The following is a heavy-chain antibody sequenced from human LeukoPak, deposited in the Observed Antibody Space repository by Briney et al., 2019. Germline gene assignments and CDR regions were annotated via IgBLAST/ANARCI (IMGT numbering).Heavy chain of an antibody. J-gene: IGHJ3*02. CDR3: ARDQIGAFDI. CDR2: ISSSSSTI. D-gene: IGHD2/OR15-2a*01. CDR1: GFTFSSYS. V-gene: IGHV3-48*01. Sequence: GGSLRLSCAASGFTFSSYSMNWVRQAPGKGLEWVSYISSSSSTIYYADSVKGRFTISRDKAKNSLYLQMNSLRAEDTAVYYCARDQIGAFDIWGQGTMVTVSS.